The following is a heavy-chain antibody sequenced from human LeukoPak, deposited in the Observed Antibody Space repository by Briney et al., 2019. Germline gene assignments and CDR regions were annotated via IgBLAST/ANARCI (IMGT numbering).Heavy chain of an antibody. D-gene: IGHD1-26*01. J-gene: IGHJ6*03. CDR2: ISSSSSYI. V-gene: IGHV3-21*04. Sequence: GGSLRLSCAASGFTFSSYSMNWVRQAPGKGLEWVSSISSSSSYIYYADSVKGRFTISRDNAKNSLYLQMNSLRAEDTAVYYCAKEWEFYYYYMDVWGKGTTVTISS. CDR1: GFTFSSYS. CDR3: AKEWEFYYYYMDV.